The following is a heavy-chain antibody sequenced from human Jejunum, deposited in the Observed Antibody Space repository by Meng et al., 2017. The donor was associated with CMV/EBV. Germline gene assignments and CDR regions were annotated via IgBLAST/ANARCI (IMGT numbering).Heavy chain of an antibody. CDR3: ARVPNENNRRFDS. CDR2: IKGDGSET. CDR1: GFTFTNYW. V-gene: IGHV3-7*04. Sequence: VLVVHSVAGFVSPGGSLRLSCAASGFTFTNYWMHWVRQAPGKGLEWVAGIKGDGSETYYMDSVKGRFTISSDSAKNSLYLQMNSLGAEDTAIYYCARVPNENNRRFDSWGRGTLVTVSS. J-gene: IGHJ5*01. D-gene: IGHD1/OR15-1a*01.